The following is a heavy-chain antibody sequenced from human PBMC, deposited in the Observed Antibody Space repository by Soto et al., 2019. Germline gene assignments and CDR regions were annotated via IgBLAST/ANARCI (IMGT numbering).Heavy chain of an antibody. CDR1: GYTFTGYY. Sequence: GASVKVSCKASGYTFTGYYMHWVRQAPGQGLEWMGWINPNSGGTNYAQKFQGRVTMTRDTSISTAYMELSRLRSDDTAVYYCARDFLVATLPYYYFGMDVWGHGTTVTVSS. D-gene: IGHD5-12*01. J-gene: IGHJ6*02. V-gene: IGHV1-2*02. CDR2: INPNSGGT. CDR3: ARDFLVATLPYYYFGMDV.